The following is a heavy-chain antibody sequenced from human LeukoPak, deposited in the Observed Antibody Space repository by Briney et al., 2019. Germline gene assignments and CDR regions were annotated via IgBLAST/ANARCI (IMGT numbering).Heavy chain of an antibody. J-gene: IGHJ4*02. V-gene: IGHV3-23*01. CDR3: AKGYSSSWAYYFDY. D-gene: IGHD6-13*01. CDR2: ISGGGGST. Sequence: GGSLRLSCAASGFTFSTYAMSWVRQAPGKGLEWVSTISGGGGSTSYADSVEGRFTISRDNSKITLYLQMNSLGADDTAVYYCAKGYSSSWAYYFDYWGQGTLVTVSS. CDR1: GFTFSTYA.